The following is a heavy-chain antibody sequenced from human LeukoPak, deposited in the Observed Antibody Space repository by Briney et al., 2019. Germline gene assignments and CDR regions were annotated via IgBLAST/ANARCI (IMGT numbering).Heavy chain of an antibody. CDR2: ISSRSSYI. J-gene: IGHJ4*02. V-gene: IGHV3-21*01. CDR3: ARLLSGTLDY. Sequence: GGSLRLSCAASGFTFSSYAMNRVRQAPGKGLEWVSSISSRSSYIYYADSVKGRFTISRDNAKNSLYLQMNSLRAEDTAVYYCARLLSGTLDYWGQGTLVTVSS. CDR1: GFTFSSYA. D-gene: IGHD1-26*01.